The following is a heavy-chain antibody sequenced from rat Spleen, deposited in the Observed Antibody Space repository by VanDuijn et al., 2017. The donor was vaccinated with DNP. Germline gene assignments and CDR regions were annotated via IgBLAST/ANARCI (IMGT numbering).Heavy chain of an antibody. CDR1: GFTFNNYW. J-gene: IGHJ4*01. D-gene: IGHD1-11*01. CDR3: TRINYVGYFYVMDA. V-gene: IGHV5-31*01. Sequence: EVQLVESGGGLVQPGRSLKLSCVASGFTFNNYWMTWIRQAPGKGLEWVATISYNGGSPYYRDSVKGRFTISRDDAKSTLYLQMHSLRSEDTATYYCTRINYVGYFYVMDAWGQGTSVTVSS. CDR2: ISYNGGSP.